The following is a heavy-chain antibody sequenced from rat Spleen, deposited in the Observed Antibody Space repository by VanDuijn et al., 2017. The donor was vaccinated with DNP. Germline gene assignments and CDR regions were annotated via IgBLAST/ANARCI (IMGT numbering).Heavy chain of an antibody. D-gene: IGHD4-3*01. J-gene: IGHJ2*01. CDR1: GFTFSDYY. CDR3: VRWNSGHFDY. V-gene: IGHV5-22*01. Sequence: EVQLVESGGGLVQPGRSLKLSYAASGFTFSDYYMTWVRQAPAKGLEWVAYIGSPAYAPYYADSVKGRFTISRDNAKSTLHLQMNSLRSEDMATYYCVRWNSGHFDYWGQGVMVTVSS. CDR2: IGSPAYAP.